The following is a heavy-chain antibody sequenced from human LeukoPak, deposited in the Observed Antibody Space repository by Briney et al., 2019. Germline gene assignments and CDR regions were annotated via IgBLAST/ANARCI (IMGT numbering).Heavy chain of an antibody. J-gene: IGHJ4*02. V-gene: IGHV4-38-2*01. CDR2: MYHSGST. CDR1: RFTFRNYG. D-gene: IGHD2-2*01. Sequence: PGGSLRLSCAASRFTFRNYGMHWIRQPPGRGREWIGHMYHSGSTYYNPSLKSRVTISVYTSKNQFSLKLSSVTAADTALYYCARASSWPYYFDYWGQGTLVTVSS. CDR3: ARASSWPYYFDY.